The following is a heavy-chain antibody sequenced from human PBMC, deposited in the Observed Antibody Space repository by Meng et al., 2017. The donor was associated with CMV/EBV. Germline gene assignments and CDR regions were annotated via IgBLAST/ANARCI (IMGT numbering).Heavy chain of an antibody. V-gene: IGHV4-39*07. CDR2: IYYSGGT. CDR3: ARDRWLLNNWFDP. D-gene: IGHD2-15*01. J-gene: IGHJ5*02. Sequence: SETLSLTCTVSGGSISSSSYYWGWIRQPPGKGLEWIGSIYYSGGTYYNPSLKSRVTISVDTSKNQFSLKLSSVTAANTAVYYCARDRWLLNNWFDPWGQGTLVTVSS. CDR1: GGSISSSSYY.